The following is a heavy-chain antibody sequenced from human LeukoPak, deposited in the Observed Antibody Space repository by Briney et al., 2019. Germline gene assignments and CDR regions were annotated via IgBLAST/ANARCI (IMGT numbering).Heavy chain of an antibody. Sequence: GGSQRLSCAASGFTFSRYAMHWVRQAPGKGLEWVAVISRDGENQNYADSVKGRLTIFRDNSKNTLFLQMNSLRADDTAVYYCARDPGYDSSGYWGYWGQGTLVTVSS. CDR2: ISRDGENQ. CDR1: GFTFSRYA. CDR3: ARDPGYDSSGYWGY. V-gene: IGHV3-30*04. D-gene: IGHD3-22*01. J-gene: IGHJ4*02.